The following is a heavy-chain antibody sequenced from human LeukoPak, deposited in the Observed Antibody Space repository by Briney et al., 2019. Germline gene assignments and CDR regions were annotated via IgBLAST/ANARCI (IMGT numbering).Heavy chain of an antibody. CDR1: GYTFTDYY. Sequence: ASVKVSCKASGYTFTDYYMHWMRQAPGQGLEWMGWINPNSGGTNYAQKFQGRVNMTGDTSISTAYMELSRLRSEDTAVYYCARDREVCWFDPWGQGTLVTVSS. D-gene: IGHD1-26*01. J-gene: IGHJ5*02. CDR3: ARDREVCWFDP. CDR2: INPNSGGT. V-gene: IGHV1-2*02.